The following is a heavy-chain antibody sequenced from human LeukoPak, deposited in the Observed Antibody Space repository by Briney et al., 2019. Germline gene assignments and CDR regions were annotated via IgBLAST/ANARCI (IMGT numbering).Heavy chain of an antibody. V-gene: IGHV3-74*01. J-gene: IGHJ4*02. CDR1: GFTFSSYW. D-gene: IGHD3-10*01. Sequence: PGGSLRLSCAASGFTFSSYWMHWVRQAPGKGLVWVSRINSDGSSTSYADSVKGRFTISRDNAKNTLYLQMNSLRAEDTAVYYCASLITMVRGVIITPHWGQGTLVTVSS. CDR2: INSDGSST. CDR3: ASLITMVRGVIITPH.